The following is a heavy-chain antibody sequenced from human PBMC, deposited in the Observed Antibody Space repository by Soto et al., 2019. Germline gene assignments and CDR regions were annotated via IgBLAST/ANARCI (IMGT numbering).Heavy chain of an antibody. D-gene: IGHD5-18*01. CDR2: NYYSGIT. Sequence: SQTLSLTCTVSGGSISSGGYYLTWIRPHPGKGLEWIGYNYYSGITYYNPSLKSRVTISLDTSKNQFSLKLSSVTAADTAVYYCARHGDSAAMVKAPYYYYGMDVWGQGTTVTVSS. V-gene: IGHV4-31*03. J-gene: IGHJ6*02. CDR1: GGSISSGGYY. CDR3: ARHGDSAAMVKAPYYYYGMDV.